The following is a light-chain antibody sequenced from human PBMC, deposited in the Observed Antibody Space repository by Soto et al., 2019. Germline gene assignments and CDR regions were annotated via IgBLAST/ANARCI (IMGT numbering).Light chain of an antibody. V-gene: IGKV1-39*01. J-gene: IGKJ4*01. CDR3: QHRPT. CDR2: LAS. Sequence: GDRVTITCRASQSIRSSLNWYQQKSGKAPKLLIYLASDLQSGVPSRLSGSGSGTDFTLTITSLQPEDFATYYCQHRPTFGGGTKVDIK. CDR1: QSIRSS.